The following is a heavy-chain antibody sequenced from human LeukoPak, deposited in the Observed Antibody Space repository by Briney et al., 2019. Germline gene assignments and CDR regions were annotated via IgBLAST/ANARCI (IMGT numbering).Heavy chain of an antibody. CDR1: GGSISSYY. V-gene: IGHV4-39*07. J-gene: IGHJ5*02. CDR3: ARSPRAASYWFDP. CDR2: IYYSGST. D-gene: IGHD2-15*01. Sequence: SETLSLTCTVSGGSISSYYWNWIRQPPGKGLEWIGSIYYSGSTYYNPSLKSRVTISVDTSKNQFSLKLSSVTAADTAVYYCARSPRAASYWFDPWGQGTLVTVSS.